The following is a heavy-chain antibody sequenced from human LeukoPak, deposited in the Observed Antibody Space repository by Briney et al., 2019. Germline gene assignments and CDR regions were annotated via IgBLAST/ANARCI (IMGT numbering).Heavy chain of an antibody. CDR1: TFTFTTSA. CDR3: ARGGDSSGYHQYYFEY. V-gene: IGHV3-23*01. CDR2: ISGSGGST. J-gene: IGHJ4*02. Sequence: QSGGSLRLSSAAATFTFTTSAMTWVRQAPGKGLEWVSTISGSGGSTYYADSVRGRFTISRDNSKNTLYLQMNSLRAEDTAVYFCARGGDSSGYHQYYFEYRGQGTLVTVSS. D-gene: IGHD3-22*01.